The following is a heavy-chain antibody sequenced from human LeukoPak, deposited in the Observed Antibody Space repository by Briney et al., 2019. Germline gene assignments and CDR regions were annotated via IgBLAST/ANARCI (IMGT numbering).Heavy chain of an antibody. V-gene: IGHV4-4*02. Sequence: SGTLSLTCAVSGGSISSSNWWSWVRQPPGKGLEWIGEIYHSGSTYYNPSLKSRVTISVDTSKNQFSLKLSSVTAADTAVYYCARDLGPPEYYFDYWGQGTLVTVSS. CDR2: IYHSGST. CDR3: ARDLGPPEYYFDY. D-gene: IGHD7-27*01. CDR1: GGSISSSNW. J-gene: IGHJ4*02.